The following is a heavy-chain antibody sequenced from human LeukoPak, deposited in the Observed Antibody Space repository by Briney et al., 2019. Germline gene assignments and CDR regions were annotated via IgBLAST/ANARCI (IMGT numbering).Heavy chain of an antibody. V-gene: IGHV1-46*01. CDR2: IKPSGGII. Sequence: ASVKVSCRASGYTFTGYYIHWVRQAPGQGLEWMGVIKPSGGIISYAQKFQGRVTMTGDMSTSTVYMEMSSLTSEDTAVYHCAHEIDSTGWFDYWGQGTLVTVSS. J-gene: IGHJ4*02. D-gene: IGHD6-19*01. CDR3: AHEIDSTGWFDY. CDR1: GYTFTGYY.